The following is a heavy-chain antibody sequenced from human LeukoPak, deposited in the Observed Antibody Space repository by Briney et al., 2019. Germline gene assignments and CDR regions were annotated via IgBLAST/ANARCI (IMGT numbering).Heavy chain of an antibody. Sequence: SVKVSCKASGGTFSSYAISWVRQAPGQGLEWMGGIIPIFGTANYAQKFQGRVTITADESTSTAYMELSSLRSEDTAVYYCARDGPVHYDFWSGYYSDYYGMDVWGQGTTVTVSS. CDR3: ARDGPVHYDFWSGYYSDYYGMDV. J-gene: IGHJ6*02. D-gene: IGHD3-3*01. CDR2: IIPIFGTA. CDR1: GGTFSSYA. V-gene: IGHV1-69*13.